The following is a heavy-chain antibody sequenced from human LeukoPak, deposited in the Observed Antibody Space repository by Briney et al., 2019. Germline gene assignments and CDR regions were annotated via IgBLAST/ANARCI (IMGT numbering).Heavy chain of an antibody. CDR1: GYTFTSYD. D-gene: IGHD2-15*01. CDR2: INPSGGST. Sequence: ASVKVSCKASGYTFTSYDMHWVRQAPGQGLEWMRIINPSGGSTSYAQKFQGRVTMTRDTSTSTVYMELSSLRSEDTAVYYCAREGGYRSGGSCSGSAFDIWGQGTMVTVSS. CDR3: AREGGYRSGGSCSGSAFDI. V-gene: IGHV1-46*03. J-gene: IGHJ3*02.